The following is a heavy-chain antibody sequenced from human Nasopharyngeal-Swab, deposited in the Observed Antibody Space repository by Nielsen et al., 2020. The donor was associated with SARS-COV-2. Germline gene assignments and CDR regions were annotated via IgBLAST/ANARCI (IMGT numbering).Heavy chain of an antibody. J-gene: IGHJ3*02. CDR2: IRNVGSNK. CDR1: GFTFTSYG. V-gene: IGHV3-33*06. Sequence: SMSLSCVVSGFTFTSYGTHCVRQAPGKGLEWVAAIRNVGSNKYYADSVKGPFILSRDTSKNTLYLQMNSLRAEDTAVYYGAKDLRPGSGNGKDAFDIWGQGTMVTVSS. D-gene: IGHD4-23*01. CDR3: AKDLRPGSGNGKDAFDI.